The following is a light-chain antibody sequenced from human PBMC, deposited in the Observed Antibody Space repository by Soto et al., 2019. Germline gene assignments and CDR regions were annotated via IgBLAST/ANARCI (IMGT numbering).Light chain of an antibody. V-gene: IGKV1-5*03. CDR1: QSISIW. J-gene: IGKJ1*01. CDR3: QHYHSYPWT. Sequence: DIQLTQSPVSLSASVGERVTITCRASQSISIWLAWYQQKSGKAPNLLIYKASNLQTGVPSRFSGSGSGTEFTLTISGLQTEDFATYYCQHYHSYPWTFGQGTKVEI. CDR2: KAS.